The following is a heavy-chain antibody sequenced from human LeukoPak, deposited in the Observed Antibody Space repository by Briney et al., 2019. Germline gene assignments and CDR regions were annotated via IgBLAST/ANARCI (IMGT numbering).Heavy chain of an antibody. Sequence: SQTLSLTCTISGASISTGGFYWTWIRQPPGEGLEWIGYIYYAGSVDYNASLKSCLTISLDMSKNRFSLKLNSVTAADTAVYYCARDHSYYFGSQTSTLDVWGQGTAVTVSS. V-gene: IGHV4-31*03. CDR1: GASISTGGFY. D-gene: IGHD3-10*01. CDR3: ARDHSYYFGSQTSTLDV. CDR2: IYYAGSV. J-gene: IGHJ6*02.